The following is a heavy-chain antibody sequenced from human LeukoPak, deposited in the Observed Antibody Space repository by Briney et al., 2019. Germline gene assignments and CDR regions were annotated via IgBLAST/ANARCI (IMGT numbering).Heavy chain of an antibody. CDR3: ARATTGYYYGSGREAFDI. V-gene: IGHV1-69*05. D-gene: IGHD3-10*01. CDR2: IIPIFGTA. J-gene: IGHJ3*02. CDR1: GGTFSSYA. Sequence: SVKVSCKASGGTFSSYAISWVRQAPGQGLEWMGRIIPIFGTANYAQEFQGRVTITTDESTSTAYMELSSLRSEDTAVYYCARATTGYYYGSGREAFDIWGQGTMVTVSS.